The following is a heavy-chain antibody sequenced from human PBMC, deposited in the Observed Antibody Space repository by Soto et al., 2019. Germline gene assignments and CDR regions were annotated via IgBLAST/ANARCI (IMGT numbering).Heavy chain of an antibody. D-gene: IGHD4-17*01. Sequence: EVQLVESGGGLVKPGGSLRLSCAASGFTFSSHSMNWVRQAPGKGLEWVSSISSSGGSTYYADSVKGRFTISRDNSKNTLYLQMNSLRAEDTAVYYCAKDAPYLTVTTDPPIRWGQGTLVTVSS. V-gene: IGHV3-23*04. CDR1: GFTFSSHS. CDR2: ISSSGGST. CDR3: AKDAPYLTVTTDPPIR. J-gene: IGHJ4*02.